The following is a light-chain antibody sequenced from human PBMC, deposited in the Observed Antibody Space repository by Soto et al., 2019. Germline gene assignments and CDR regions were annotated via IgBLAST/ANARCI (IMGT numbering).Light chain of an antibody. CDR1: SSDVGGYNY. Sequence: QSVLTQPRSVSRSPGQSVTISCTGTSSDVGGYNYVSWYRQYPGKAPKPMIYDVSKRPSGVPDRFSGSKSGNTASLTISGLQAQDEADYYCCSYAGSYIYVFGTGTKVTVL. V-gene: IGLV2-11*01. J-gene: IGLJ1*01. CDR2: DVS. CDR3: CSYAGSYIYV.